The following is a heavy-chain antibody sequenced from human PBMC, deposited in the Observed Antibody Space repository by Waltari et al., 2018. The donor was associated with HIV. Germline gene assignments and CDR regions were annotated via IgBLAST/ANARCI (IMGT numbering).Heavy chain of an antibody. CDR2: IKSKTDGGTT. J-gene: IGHJ6*02. V-gene: IGHV3-15*01. Sequence: EVQLVESGGGLVKPGGSPSLSCAASGFTSCNRWMSWVRQAPGKGLEWVGRIKSKTDGGTTDYAAPVKGRFTISRDDSKNTLYLQMNSLKTEDTAVYYCTTLVLLGVGMDVWGQGTTVTVSS. D-gene: IGHD3-10*01. CDR3: TTLVLLGVGMDV. CDR1: GFTSCNRW.